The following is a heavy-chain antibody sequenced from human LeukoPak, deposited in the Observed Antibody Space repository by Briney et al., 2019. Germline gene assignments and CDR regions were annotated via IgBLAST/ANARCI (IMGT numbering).Heavy chain of an antibody. J-gene: IGHJ4*02. V-gene: IGHV3-30*18. D-gene: IGHD1-14*01. CDR2: ISYDGSNK. Sequence: PGGSLRLSCAASGFPFSAYGIHWVRQAPGKGLEWVALISYDGSNKDYADSVKGRFTISRDNSKNTLYLQMNSLRAEDTAVYYCAKETARPAGVFEYWGQGTRVTVSS. CDR1: GFPFSAYG. CDR3: AKETARPAGVFEY.